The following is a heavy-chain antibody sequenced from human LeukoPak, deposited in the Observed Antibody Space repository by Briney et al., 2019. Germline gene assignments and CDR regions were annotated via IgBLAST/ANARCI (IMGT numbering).Heavy chain of an antibody. D-gene: IGHD3-3*01. CDR1: GYTFTNYA. V-gene: IGHV1-69*05. CDR3: ARVRYDFCFDY. J-gene: IGHJ4*02. CDR2: IIPIFGTA. Sequence: SVKVSCKASGYTFTNYAISWVRQAPGQGLEWMGGIIPIFGTANYAQKFQGRVTITTDESTSTAYMELSSLRSEDTAVYYCARVRYDFCFDYWGQGTLVTVSS.